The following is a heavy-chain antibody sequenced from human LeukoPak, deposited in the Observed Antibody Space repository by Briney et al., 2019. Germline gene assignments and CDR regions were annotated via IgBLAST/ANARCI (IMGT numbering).Heavy chain of an antibody. CDR1: GYTFTSYA. V-gene: IGHV1-3*01. CDR3: ARDPSVNRYVWEPPDY. Sequence: ASVKVSCKASGYTFTSYAMNWVRQAPGQRLEWMGWINAGNGNTKYSQKFQGRVTITRDTSASTAYMELSSLRSEDTAVYYCARDPSVNRYVWEPPDYWGQGTLVTVSS. J-gene: IGHJ4*02. CDR2: INAGNGNT. D-gene: IGHD3-16*01.